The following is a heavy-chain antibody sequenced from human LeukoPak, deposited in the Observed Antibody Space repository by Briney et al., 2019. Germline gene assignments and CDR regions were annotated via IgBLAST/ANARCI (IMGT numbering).Heavy chain of an antibody. CDR1: GFTFRRYR. CDR2: ISYDGSNK. CDR3: AKGSLDFWSGYPPSDV. J-gene: IGHJ6*02. D-gene: IGHD3-3*01. V-gene: IGHV3-30*18. Sequence: PVGSLRLSCVASGFTFRRYRMHWVRQVPGKGLKRVAVISYDGSNKYYADSVKGRFTISGDNSKNTLYLQMNSLRAEDTAVYYCAKGSLDFWSGYPPSDVWGPGTTVTVSS.